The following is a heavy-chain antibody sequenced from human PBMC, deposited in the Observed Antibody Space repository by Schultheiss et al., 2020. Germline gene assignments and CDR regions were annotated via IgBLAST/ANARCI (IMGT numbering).Heavy chain of an antibody. J-gene: IGHJ5*02. CDR1: GGSVSSGSYY. D-gene: IGHD3-3*01. Sequence: SETLSLTCTVSGGSVSSGSYYWSWIRQPPGKGLEWIGEINHSGSTNYNPSLKSRVTISVDTSKNQFSLKLSSVTAADTAVYYCARGLFYDFWSGYSEGHWFDPWGQGTLVTVSS. CDR3: ARGLFYDFWSGYSEGHWFDP. V-gene: IGHV4-39*07. CDR2: INHSGST.